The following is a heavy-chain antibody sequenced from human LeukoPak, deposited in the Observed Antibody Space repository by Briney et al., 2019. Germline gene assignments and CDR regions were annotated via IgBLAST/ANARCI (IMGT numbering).Heavy chain of an antibody. Sequence: SQTLSLTCAISGDSVSSNSAAWNWIRQSPSRGLEWLGRTYYRSKWYNDYAVSVKSRITINPDTSKNQFSLQLNSVTPEDTAVYYCARDPGRVGASSDNWFDPWGQGTLVTVSS. CDR1: GDSVSSNSAA. D-gene: IGHD1-26*01. V-gene: IGHV6-1*01. J-gene: IGHJ5*02. CDR3: ARDPGRVGASSDNWFDP. CDR2: TYYRSKWYN.